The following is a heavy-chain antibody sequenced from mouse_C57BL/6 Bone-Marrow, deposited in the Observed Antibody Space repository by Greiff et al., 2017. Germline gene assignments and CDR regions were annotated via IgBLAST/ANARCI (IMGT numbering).Heavy chain of an antibody. J-gene: IGHJ1*01. D-gene: IGHD2-3*01. CDR1: GFTFSDYG. CDR2: ISSGSSTI. Sequence: DVKLVEPGGGLVKPGGSLKLSCAASGFTFSDYGMHWVRQAPEKGLEWVAYISSGSSTIYYADTVKGRFTISRDNAKNTLFLQMTSLRSEDTAMYYCARGGWLLPYWYFDVWGAGTTVTVSS. V-gene: IGHV5-17*01. CDR3: ARGGWLLPYWYFDV.